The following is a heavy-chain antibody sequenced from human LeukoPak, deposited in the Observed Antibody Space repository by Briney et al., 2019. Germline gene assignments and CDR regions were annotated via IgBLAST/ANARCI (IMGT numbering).Heavy chain of an antibody. CDR2: IYYSGST. V-gene: IGHV4-59*01. CDR3: ARADARYYDILTGYGNYYFDY. Sequence: ETLSLTCTVSGGSISSYYWSWIRQPPGKGLEWIGYIYYSGSTNYNPSLKSRVTISVGTSKNQFSLKLSSVTAADTAVYYCARADARYYDILTGYGNYYFDYWGQGTLVSVSS. CDR1: GGSISSYY. D-gene: IGHD3-9*01. J-gene: IGHJ4*02.